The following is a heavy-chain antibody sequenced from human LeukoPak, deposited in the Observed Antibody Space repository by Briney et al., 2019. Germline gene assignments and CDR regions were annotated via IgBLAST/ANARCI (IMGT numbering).Heavy chain of an antibody. V-gene: IGHV4-59*01. CDR3: AREAALAAASYYYGMDV. D-gene: IGHD6-13*01. CDR2: IYYSGST. J-gene: IGHJ6*02. Sequence: SETLSLTCTVSGGSISSYYWSWIRQPPGKGLEWIGYIYYSGSTYYNPSLKSRVTISVDTSKNQFSLKLSSVTAADTAVYYCAREAALAAASYYYGMDVWGQGTTVTVSS. CDR1: GGSISSYY.